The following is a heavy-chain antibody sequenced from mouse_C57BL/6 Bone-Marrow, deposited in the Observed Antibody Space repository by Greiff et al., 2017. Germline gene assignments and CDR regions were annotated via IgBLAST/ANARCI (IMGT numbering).Heavy chain of an antibody. D-gene: IGHD1-1*01. CDR2: ISSGGSYT. CDR1: GFTFSSYG. CDR3: ARRGLLRSLYYFDY. V-gene: IGHV5-6*02. J-gene: IGHJ2*01. Sequence: EVKLMESGGDLVKPGGSLQLSCAASGFTFSSYGMSWVRQTPDKRLEWVATISSGGSYTYYPDSVKGRFTISRDNAKNTLYLQMSSLKSEDTAMYYCARRGLLRSLYYFDYWGQGTTLTVSS.